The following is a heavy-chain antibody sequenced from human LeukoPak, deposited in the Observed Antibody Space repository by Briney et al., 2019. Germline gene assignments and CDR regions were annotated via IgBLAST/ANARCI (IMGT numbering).Heavy chain of an antibody. D-gene: IGHD2/OR15-2a*01. Sequence: PRGSLRPSCAASGFTFTIYSTRWVRQAPGEGLEWLANINQDGSELYYVDSLKGRFSITGDNGKNSLYLQINSLRADDAAVYYCARDQGSIIVVRTTNWYFDLWGGDSLVTVPS. J-gene: IGHJ2*01. CDR3: ARDQGSIIVVRTTNWYFDL. CDR2: INQDGSEL. CDR1: GFTFTIYS. V-gene: IGHV3-7*01.